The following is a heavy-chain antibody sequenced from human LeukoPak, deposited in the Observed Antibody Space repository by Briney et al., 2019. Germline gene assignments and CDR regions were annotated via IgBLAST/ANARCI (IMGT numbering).Heavy chain of an antibody. CDR2: SSATGGSA. J-gene: IGHJ4*02. V-gene: IGHV3-21*06. D-gene: IGHD3-16*01. CDR3: ARAGAYHFDN. CDR1: GFTFSSFA. Sequence: GGSLRLSCAASGFTFSSFAMTWVRRAPGKGLEWVSSSSATGGSAYYIDSVKGRFTISRDNAKNTLYLHMNSLRAEDTAVYYCARAGAYHFDNWGQGTLVTVSS.